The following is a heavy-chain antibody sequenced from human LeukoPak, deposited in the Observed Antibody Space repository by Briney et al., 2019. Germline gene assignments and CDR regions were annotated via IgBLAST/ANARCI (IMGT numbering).Heavy chain of an antibody. CDR3: ARETLSSWYSD. CDR1: GFTVSSSY. D-gene: IGHD6-13*01. Sequence: PGGSLRLSCAASGFTVSSSYMSWVRQAPGKGLEWVSVIYSGGSTYYADSVKGRFTISRDNSKNTLYLQMNSLRAEDTAVYYCARETLSSWYSDWGQGTLVTVSS. V-gene: IGHV3-66*01. CDR2: IYSGGST. J-gene: IGHJ4*02.